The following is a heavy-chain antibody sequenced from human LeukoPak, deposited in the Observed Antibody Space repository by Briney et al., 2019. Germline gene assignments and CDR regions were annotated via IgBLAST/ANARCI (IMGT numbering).Heavy chain of an antibody. CDR3: ASLWELLGS. CDR1: GFTFSSYE. D-gene: IGHD1-26*01. CDR2: ISKSGGSGTTI. V-gene: IGHV3-48*03. J-gene: IGHJ5*02. Sequence: GSLRLSCVASGFTFSSYEMNWVRQAPGQGLEWVSYISKSGGSGTTIYYADSVKGRFTISRDNAKNSVYLQMNSLRAEDTAVYYCASLWELLGSWGQGTLVTVSS.